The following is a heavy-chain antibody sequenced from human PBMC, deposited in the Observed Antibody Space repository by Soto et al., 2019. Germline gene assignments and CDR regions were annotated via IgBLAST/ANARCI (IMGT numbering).Heavy chain of an antibody. CDR2: IYHSGST. Sequence: SETLSLTCAVSGGSISSGGYSWSWIRQPPGKGLEWIGYIYHSGSTYYNPSLKSRVTISVDRSKNQFSLKLSSVTAADTAVYYCARGIPFYWGQGTLVTVSS. CDR3: ARGIPFY. J-gene: IGHJ4*02. CDR1: GGSISSGGYS. V-gene: IGHV4-30-2*01.